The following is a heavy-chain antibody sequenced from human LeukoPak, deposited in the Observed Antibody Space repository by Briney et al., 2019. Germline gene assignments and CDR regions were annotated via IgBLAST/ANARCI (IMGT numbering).Heavy chain of an antibody. CDR3: AGHSGYYYYYYMDV. D-gene: IGHD5-12*01. CDR2: TSGSGGST. V-gene: IGHV3-23*01. Sequence: GGSLRLSCAASGFTFSSYAMSWVRQAPGKGLEWVSGTSGSGGSTYYADSVKGRFTISRDNSKNTLYLQMNSLRAEDTAVYYCAGHSGYYYYYYMDVWGKGTTVTVSS. CDR1: GFTFSSYA. J-gene: IGHJ6*03.